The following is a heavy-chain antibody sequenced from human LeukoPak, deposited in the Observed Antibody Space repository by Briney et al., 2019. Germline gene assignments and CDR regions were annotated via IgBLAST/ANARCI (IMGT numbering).Heavy chain of an antibody. CDR2: IYYSGST. CDR3: ARVETIFGVVSDAFDI. CDR1: GGSISSYY. D-gene: IGHD3-3*01. Sequence: SQTLSLTCTVSGGSISSYYWSWIRQPPGKGLEWIGYIYYSGSTSYNPSLKSRVTISVDTSKNQFSLKLSSVTAADTAVYYCARVETIFGVVSDAFDIWGQGTMVTVSS. J-gene: IGHJ3*02. V-gene: IGHV4-59*01.